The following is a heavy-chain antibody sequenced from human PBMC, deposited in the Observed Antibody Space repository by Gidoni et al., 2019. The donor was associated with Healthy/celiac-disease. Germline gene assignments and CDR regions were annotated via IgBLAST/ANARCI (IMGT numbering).Heavy chain of an antibody. J-gene: IGHJ6*02. CDR3: ARDHNTMVRGVIIPHYYYGMDV. V-gene: IGHV3-66*01. CDR1: GFTVSSNY. Sequence: EVQLVESGGGLVQPGGFLRLSCAASGFTVSSNYMSWVRQAPGKGLEWVSVIYSGGSTYYADSVKGRFTISRDKSKNTLYRQMNSLRAEDTAVYYCARDHNTMVRGVIIPHYYYGMDVWGQGTTVTVSS. CDR2: IYSGGST. D-gene: IGHD3-10*01.